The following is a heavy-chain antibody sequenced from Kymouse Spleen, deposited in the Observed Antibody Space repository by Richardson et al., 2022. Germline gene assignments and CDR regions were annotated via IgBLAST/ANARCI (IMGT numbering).Heavy chain of an antibody. CDR2: TYYRSKWYN. J-gene: IGHJ6*02. CDR1: GDSVSSNSAA. V-gene: IGHV6-1*01. D-gene: IGHD3-10*01. Sequence: QVQLQQSGPGLVKPSQTLSLTCAISGDSVSSNSAAWNWIRQSPSRGLEWLGRTYYRSKWYNDYAVSVKSRITINPDTSKNQFSLQLNSVTPEDTAVYYCARGYYGSGSYKVYYYYGMDVWGQGTTVTVSS. CDR3: ARGYYGSGSYKVYYYYGMDV.